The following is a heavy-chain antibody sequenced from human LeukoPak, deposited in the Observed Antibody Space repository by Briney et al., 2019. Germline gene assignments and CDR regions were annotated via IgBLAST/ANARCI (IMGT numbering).Heavy chain of an antibody. V-gene: IGHV1-69*02. CDR3: ARVGWAAGWFDP. Sequence: SVKVSCKASGGTFSSYTISWVRQAPGQGLEWMGRIIPILGIANYAQKFQGRVTITADKSTSTAYMGLSSLRSEDTAVYYCARVGWAAGWFDPWGQGTLVTVSS. CDR1: GGTFSSYT. D-gene: IGHD1-26*01. J-gene: IGHJ5*02. CDR2: IIPILGIA.